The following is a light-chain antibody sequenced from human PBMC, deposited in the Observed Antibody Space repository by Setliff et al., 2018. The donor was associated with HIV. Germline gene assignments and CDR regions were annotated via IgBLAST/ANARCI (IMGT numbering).Light chain of an antibody. CDR3: SSYAGSTF. CDR2: DVD. Sequence: QSALTQPPSASGSPGQSVTISCSGTISDVNGYNYVSWYQQHPGKAPKLVIFDVDKRPSGVPDRFSGSKSGNTASLTVSGLQAEDEADYYCSSYAGSTFFGTGTKVTV. V-gene: IGLV2-8*01. J-gene: IGLJ1*01. CDR1: ISDVNGYNY.